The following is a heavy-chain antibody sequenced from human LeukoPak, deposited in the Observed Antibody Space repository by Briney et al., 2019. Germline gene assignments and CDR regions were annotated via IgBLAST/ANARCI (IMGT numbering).Heavy chain of an antibody. CDR1: GDSVSRTNAA. Sequence: SQTLSLTCVISGDSVSRTNAAWNWIRQSPSRGLEWLGRTYYRTKWYSDSAVSVKSRIIINADTSKNQFSLQLNSVTPEDTAVYYCARDAPRTSRNRHYYYYYGMDVWGQGTTVTVSS. CDR3: ARDAPRTSRNRHYYYYYGMDV. D-gene: IGHD3-3*02. V-gene: IGHV6-1*01. CDR2: TYYRTKWYS. J-gene: IGHJ6*02.